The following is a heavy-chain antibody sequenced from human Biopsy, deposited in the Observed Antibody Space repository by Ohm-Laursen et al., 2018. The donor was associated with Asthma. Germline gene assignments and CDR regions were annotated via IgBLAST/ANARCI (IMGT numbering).Heavy chain of an antibody. CDR2: VFYSGTT. Sequence: TLSLTCTVSGASIRSPDHHWSWIRQSPGKGLGWIGFVFYSGTTHYSRSLERRLYISIDTARNEFSMSLRSLTAADTAVYFCARVASYGDLYFGIDVWGPGTTVSVS. CDR3: ARVASYGDLYFGIDV. J-gene: IGHJ6*02. CDR1: GASIRSPDHH. D-gene: IGHD4-17*01. V-gene: IGHV4-30-4*01.